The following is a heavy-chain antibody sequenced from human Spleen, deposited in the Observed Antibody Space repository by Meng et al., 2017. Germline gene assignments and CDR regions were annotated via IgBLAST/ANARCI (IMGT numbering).Heavy chain of an antibody. V-gene: IGHV3-11*01. CDR1: GFTFSDHH. J-gene: IGHJ4*02. CDR2: ISNSGSSI. Sequence: QVQLVESGGGVVQPGRSLRLSCAASGFTFSDHHMSWLRQAPGKGLEWLSYISNSGSSIYYSDSVKGRFTISRDNAKNSLYLQMNSLRAEDTAVYYCASGGHYFGSWGQGSLVTVSS. D-gene: IGHD3-16*01. CDR3: ASGGHYFGS.